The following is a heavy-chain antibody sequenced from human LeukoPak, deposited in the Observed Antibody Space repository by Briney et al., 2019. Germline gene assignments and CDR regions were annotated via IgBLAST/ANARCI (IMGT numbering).Heavy chain of an antibody. CDR2: IYYSGST. CDR3: ARVKRDSEVGWLRLEGDYYYYYYMDV. J-gene: IGHJ6*03. D-gene: IGHD5-12*01. Sequence: SETLSLTCTVSGVSISSYYWSWIRQPPGKGLEWIGYIYYSGSTNYNPSLKSRVTISVDTSKNQFSLKLSSVTAADTAVYYCARVKRDSEVGWLRLEGDYYYYYYMDVWGKGTTVTISS. V-gene: IGHV4-59*01. CDR1: GVSISSYY.